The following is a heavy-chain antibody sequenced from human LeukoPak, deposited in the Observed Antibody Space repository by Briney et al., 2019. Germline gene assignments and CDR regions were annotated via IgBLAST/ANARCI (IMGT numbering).Heavy chain of an antibody. CDR3: ARDRAQANRYWFFDL. Sequence: GGSLRLSCAASGFTFSSYEMNWVRQAPGKGLEWISYISSSSSTRYYADSVKGRFTISRDNARNSLYLQMNSLRAEDTALYYCARDRAQANRYWFFDLWGRGTLVSVSS. CDR2: ISSSSSTR. D-gene: IGHD1-14*01. CDR1: GFTFSSYE. V-gene: IGHV3-48*03. J-gene: IGHJ2*01.